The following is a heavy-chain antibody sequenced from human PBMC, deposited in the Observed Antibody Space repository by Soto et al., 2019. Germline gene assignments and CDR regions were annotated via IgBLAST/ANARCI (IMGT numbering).Heavy chain of an antibody. D-gene: IGHD6-13*01. CDR3: ARRGPGTYVDY. CDR2: ISGSGDST. V-gene: IGHV3-23*01. Sequence: EVQLLDSGGGLVQPGGSLRLSCAASGFTFSSYAMNWVRQAPGKGLEWVSVISGSGDSTYYADSVKGRFTISRDNSKNTLYLQMNSLSTEDTAVYYCARRGPGTYVDYWGQGTLVTVSS. J-gene: IGHJ4*02. CDR1: GFTFSSYA.